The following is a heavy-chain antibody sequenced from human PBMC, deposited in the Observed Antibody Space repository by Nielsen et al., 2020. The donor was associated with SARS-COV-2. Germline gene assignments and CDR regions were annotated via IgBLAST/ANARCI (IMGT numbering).Heavy chain of an antibody. J-gene: IGHJ4*02. CDR3: TRLITPY. Sequence: GESLKISCAASGFTFSGSAMHWVRQASGKGLEWVGRIRSKANSYATAYAASVKGRFTIPRDDSKNTAYLQMNSLKTEDTAVYYCTRLITPYWGQGTLVTVSS. CDR2: IRSKANSYAT. D-gene: IGHD1-14*01. V-gene: IGHV3-73*01. CDR1: GFTFSGSA.